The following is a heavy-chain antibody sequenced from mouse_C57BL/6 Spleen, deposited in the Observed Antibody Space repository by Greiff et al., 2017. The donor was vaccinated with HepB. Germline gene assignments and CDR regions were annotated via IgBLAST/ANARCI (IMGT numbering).Heavy chain of an antibody. CDR3: ARGGVYGGFAY. Sequence: VQLLESGAELVKPGASVKLSCKASGYTFTDYEMHWVKQRPVHGLEWIGTIDPNTGGTTYNQKFKGKATLTVDKPSSTAYMQLRSLTSEDSAVYYCARGGVYGGFAYWGQGTLVTVSA. D-gene: IGHD1-1*01. V-gene: IGHV1-72*01. J-gene: IGHJ3*01. CDR2: IDPNTGGT. CDR1: GYTFTDYE.